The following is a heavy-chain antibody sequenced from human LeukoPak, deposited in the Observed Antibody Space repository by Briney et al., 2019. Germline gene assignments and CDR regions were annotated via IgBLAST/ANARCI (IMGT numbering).Heavy chain of an antibody. CDR3: ANAGSSTSCYSLDY. D-gene: IGHD2-2*02. CDR1: GFTFSSDG. J-gene: IGHJ4*02. Sequence: GGSLRLSCAASGFTFSSDGMHWVRQAPGKGLEWVAVISYDGSNKYYADSVKGRFTISRDNSKNTLYLQMNSLRAEATAVYYCANAGSSTSCYSLDYWGQGALVTVSS. CDR2: ISYDGSNK. V-gene: IGHV3-30*18.